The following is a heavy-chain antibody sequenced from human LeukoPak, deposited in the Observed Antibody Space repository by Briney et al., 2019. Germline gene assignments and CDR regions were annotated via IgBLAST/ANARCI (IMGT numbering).Heavy chain of an antibody. J-gene: IGHJ4*02. Sequence: GGSLRLSCAGCGCTLSTNEMNWVRQAPGKGLEWVAYISQSGSAVHYAASVKGRFPISRDNAQNSLYLQMNSLRDDDTAVYYCATDYRYYNSNPYFDSWGQGTLVTVST. D-gene: IGHD3-9*01. V-gene: IGHV3-48*03. CDR3: ATDYRYYNSNPYFDS. CDR2: ISQSGSAV. CDR1: GCTLSTNE.